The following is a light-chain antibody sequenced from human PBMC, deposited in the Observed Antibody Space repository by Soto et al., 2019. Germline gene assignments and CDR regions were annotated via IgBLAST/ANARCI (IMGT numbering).Light chain of an antibody. CDR2: AVS. J-gene: IGLJ1*01. CDR3: ISYTDRQSYL. V-gene: IGLV2-14*03. Sequence: GTSSDIGSYNHVAWYQQFPGKSPKLMIYAVSDRPPGVSDRFSGSKSGITASLTISGLQTEDEADYYCISYTDRQSYLFGTGTKVTVL. CDR1: SSDIGSYNH.